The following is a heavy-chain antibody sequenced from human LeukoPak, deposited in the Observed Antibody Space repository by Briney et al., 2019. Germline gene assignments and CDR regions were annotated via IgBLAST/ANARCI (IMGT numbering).Heavy chain of an antibody. D-gene: IGHD6-13*01. Sequence: GGSLRLSCAASGFTFSDYYMSWIRQAPGKGLEWVSYISSSGSTIYYADSVKGRFTISRDNAKNSLYLQMNSLRAEDTAVYYCARVYTYGIGSSWYLDYWGQGTLVTVSS. CDR1: GFTFSDYY. V-gene: IGHV3-11*01. CDR2: ISSSGSTI. CDR3: ARVYTYGIGSSWYLDY. J-gene: IGHJ4*02.